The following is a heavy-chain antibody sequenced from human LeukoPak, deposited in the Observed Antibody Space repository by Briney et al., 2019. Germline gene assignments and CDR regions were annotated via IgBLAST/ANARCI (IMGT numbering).Heavy chain of an antibody. CDR2: ISGSGGST. CDR3: AKDAQRGSSYYYLYYFDY. D-gene: IGHD3-22*01. V-gene: IGHV3-23*01. J-gene: IGHJ4*02. Sequence: SGGSLRLSCVASGFTFSSYGMSWVRQAPGKGLEWVSAISGSGGSTYYADSVKGRFTISRDNSKNTLYLQMNSLRAEDTAVYYCAKDAQRGSSYYYLYYFDYWGQGTLVTVSS. CDR1: GFTFSSYG.